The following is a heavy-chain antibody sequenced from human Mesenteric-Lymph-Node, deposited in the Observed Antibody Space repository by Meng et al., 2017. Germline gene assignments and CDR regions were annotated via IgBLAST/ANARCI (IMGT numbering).Heavy chain of an antibody. V-gene: IGHV1-18*01. CDR3: ARGTPGRSYSDY. CDR1: GYPFGSYG. D-gene: IGHD3-10*01. J-gene: IGHJ4*02. CDR2: FVNYVDT. Sequence: HVQLLQSGAEVKTPGASGWVSCTASGYPFGSYGICWVRQAPGQGLEWMGWFVNYVDTYPAPKFQGRVTMTTDTHTSTAFMELRSLRSDDTAVYYCARGTPGRSYSDYWGQGTLVTVSS.